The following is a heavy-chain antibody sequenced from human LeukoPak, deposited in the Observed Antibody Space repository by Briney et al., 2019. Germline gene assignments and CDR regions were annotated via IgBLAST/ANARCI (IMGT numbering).Heavy chain of an antibody. CDR2: ISYDGSNR. J-gene: IGHJ4*02. V-gene: IGHV3-30-3*01. D-gene: IGHD2-21*01. CDR3: AKGGDGRYYSRADY. CDR1: GFSFSGYA. Sequence: GGSLRLSCAASGFSFSGYAMHWVRQAPGKGLEWVAVISYDGSNRYYADSVKGRFTISRDNSKNTLYLQMNSLRAEDTAVYYCAKGGDGRYYSRADYWGQGTLVTVSS.